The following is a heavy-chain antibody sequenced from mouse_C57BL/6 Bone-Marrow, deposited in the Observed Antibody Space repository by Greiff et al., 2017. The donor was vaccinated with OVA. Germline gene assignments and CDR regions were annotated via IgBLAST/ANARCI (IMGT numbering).Heavy chain of an antibody. Sequence: VQLQQSGPVLVKPGASVTMSCKASGYTFTDYYMNWVKQSHGKSLEWIGVINPYNGGTSYNQKFKGKATLTVDKYSSTAYLELNSLTSEDSAVYYCARRRFYYYGSSYDLYFDVWGTGTTDTVAS. CDR3: ARRRFYYYGSSYDLYFDV. V-gene: IGHV1-19*01. CDR2: INPYNGGT. CDR1: GYTFTDYY. J-gene: IGHJ1*03. D-gene: IGHD1-1*01.